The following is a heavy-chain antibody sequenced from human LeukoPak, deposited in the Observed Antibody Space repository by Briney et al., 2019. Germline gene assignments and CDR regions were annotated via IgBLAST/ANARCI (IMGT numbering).Heavy chain of an antibody. CDR3: ARKTYYYDSGSYSKSYYFDY. CDR2: ISSSSTDT. V-gene: IGHV3-11*06. Sequence: GGSLRLSCAASGFTFSDFYMSWIRQAPGKGLEWLSDISSSSTDTNYADSVKGRFTIPRDNAKNSLFLQLNSLRAEDTAVYYCARKTYYYDSGSYSKSYYFDYWGQGTLVTVSS. D-gene: IGHD3-10*01. CDR1: GFTFSDFY. J-gene: IGHJ4*02.